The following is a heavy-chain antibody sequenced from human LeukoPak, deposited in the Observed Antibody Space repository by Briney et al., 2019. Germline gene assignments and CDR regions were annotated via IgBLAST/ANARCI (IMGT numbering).Heavy chain of an antibody. Sequence: GGSLRLSGAASGFTFSDYYMSWIRQAPGKGLEWVSYISSSSYTNYADSVKGRFTISRDNAKNSLYLQMNSLRAEDTAVYYCARDPMDIRGFGWFDPWGQGTLVTVSS. CDR1: GFTFSDYY. J-gene: IGHJ5*02. CDR3: ARDPMDIRGFGWFDP. CDR2: ISSSSYT. V-gene: IGHV3-11*05. D-gene: IGHD3-10*01.